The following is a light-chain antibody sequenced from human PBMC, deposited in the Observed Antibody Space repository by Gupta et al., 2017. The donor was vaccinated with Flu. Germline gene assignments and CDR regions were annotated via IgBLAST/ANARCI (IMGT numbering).Light chain of an antibody. V-gene: IGKV3-20*01. CDR3: QQYDSSFT. Sequence: IVLTQSPGTLSLSPGERATLSCRASQSVSSSYLAWYQQKPGQAPRLLIYGASSRATGIPERFSGSGSGTDFTLTISSLEPEDFAVYYCQQYDSSFTFGPGTKVDIK. CDR1: QSVSSSY. J-gene: IGKJ3*01. CDR2: GAS.